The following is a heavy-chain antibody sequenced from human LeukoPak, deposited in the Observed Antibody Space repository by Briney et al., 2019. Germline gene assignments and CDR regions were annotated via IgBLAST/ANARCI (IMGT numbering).Heavy chain of an antibody. CDR1: GFTFSSYA. V-gene: IGHV3-23*01. CDR3: TKDMGIASPGIFDY. J-gene: IGHJ4*02. D-gene: IGHD6-13*01. CDR2: IGGSGGST. Sequence: PGGSLRLSCAASGFTFSSYAMNWVRQAPGKGLEWVSVIGGSGGSTYYADSVKGRFTISRDNSKNTLYLQMNSLRAEDTAVYYCTKDMGIASPGIFDYWGQGTLVTVSS.